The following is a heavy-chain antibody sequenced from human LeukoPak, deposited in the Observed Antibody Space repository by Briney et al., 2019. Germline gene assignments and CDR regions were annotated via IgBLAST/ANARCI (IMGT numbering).Heavy chain of an antibody. CDR3: ASLSNTDKDDY. CDR2: ISSSGSTI. J-gene: IGHJ4*02. V-gene: IGHV3-48*03. D-gene: IGHD1/OR15-1a*01. Sequence: GGSLRLSCAASGFTFSSYEMNWVRQAPGKGLEWVSYISSSGSTIYYADSVKGRFTISRDNAKNSLYLQMNSLRAEDTAVYYCASLSNTDKDDYWGQGTLVTVSS. CDR1: GFTFSSYE.